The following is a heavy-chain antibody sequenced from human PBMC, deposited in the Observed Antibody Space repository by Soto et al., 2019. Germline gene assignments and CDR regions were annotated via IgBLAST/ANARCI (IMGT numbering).Heavy chain of an antibody. Sequence: GASVKVSSMASGGTFSSYAISWVRQAPGQGLEWMGGIIPIFGTANYAQKFQGRVTITADESTSTAYMELSSLRSEDTAVYYCARGESCSSTSCYRPRNYYYYYGMDVWGQGTTVTVSS. D-gene: IGHD2-2*01. CDR3: ARGESCSSTSCYRPRNYYYYYGMDV. CDR2: IIPIFGTA. J-gene: IGHJ6*02. V-gene: IGHV1-69*13. CDR1: GGTFSSYA.